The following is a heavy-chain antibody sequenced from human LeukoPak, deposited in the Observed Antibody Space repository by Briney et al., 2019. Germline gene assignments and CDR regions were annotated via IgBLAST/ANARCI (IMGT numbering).Heavy chain of an antibody. CDR2: INRSGST. V-gene: IGHV4-34*01. CDR1: GGSFSGYY. CDR3: ARGVGLLWFGELLYPLFDY. Sequence: SETLSLTCAVYGGSFSGYYWSWIRQPPGKGLEWIGEINRSGSTNYNPSLKSRVTISVDTSKNQFSLKLSSVTAADTAVYYCARGVGLLWFGELLYPLFDYWGQGTLVTVSS. J-gene: IGHJ4*02. D-gene: IGHD3-10*01.